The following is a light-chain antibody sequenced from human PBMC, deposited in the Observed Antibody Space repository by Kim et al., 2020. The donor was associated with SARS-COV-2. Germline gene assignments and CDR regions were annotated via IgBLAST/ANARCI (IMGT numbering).Light chain of an antibody. Sequence: DIQMTQSPSSVSASVGDRATITCRASQGINRLLAWYQQKPGKAPKLLIFPASSLASGVSSRFSGSGSETDFTLTISSLQPEDFATYFCQQANNFPLTFGGGTKLEIK. CDR3: QQANNFPLT. J-gene: IGKJ4*01. CDR2: PAS. V-gene: IGKV1-12*01. CDR1: QGINRL.